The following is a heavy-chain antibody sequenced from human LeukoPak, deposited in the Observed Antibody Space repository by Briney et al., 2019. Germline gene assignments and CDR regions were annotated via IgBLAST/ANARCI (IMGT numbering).Heavy chain of an antibody. CDR2: ISYDGSNK. D-gene: IGHD4-17*01. CDR3: AKIVSDYGDYFFDY. V-gene: IGHV3-30*18. Sequence: GGSLRLSCAASGFTFSSYGMHWVRQAPGKGLEWVAVISYDGSNKYYADSVKRRFTISRDNSKNTLYLQMNSLRAEDTAVYYCAKIVSDYGDYFFDYWGQGTLVTVSS. J-gene: IGHJ4*02. CDR1: GFTFSSYG.